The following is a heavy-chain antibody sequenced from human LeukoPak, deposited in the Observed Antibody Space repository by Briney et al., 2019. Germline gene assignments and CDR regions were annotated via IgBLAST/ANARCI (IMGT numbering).Heavy chain of an antibody. D-gene: IGHD3-3*01. CDR1: GGSISSHY. CDR2: IYYSGST. V-gene: IGHV4-59*11. CDR3: ARTHYDFWSGYYYYYYYMDV. Sequence: PSETLSLTCTVSGGSISSHYWSWIRQPPGKGLEWIGYIYYSGSTNYNPSLKGRVTISVDTSKNQFSLKLSSVTAADTAVYYCARTHYDFWSGYYYYYYYMDVWGKGTTVTVSS. J-gene: IGHJ6*03.